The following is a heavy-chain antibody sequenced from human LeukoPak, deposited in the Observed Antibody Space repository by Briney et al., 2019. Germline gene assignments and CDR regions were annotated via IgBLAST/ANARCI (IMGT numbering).Heavy chain of an antibody. D-gene: IGHD4-17*01. V-gene: IGHV4-4*02. CDR2: IYHSGST. CDR1: GGSISSSNW. CDR3: ARDEARDYGDRWGFDY. J-gene: IGHJ4*02. Sequence: PSETLSLTCTVSGGSISSSNWWSWVRQPPGKGLEWIGEIYHSGSTNYNPSLKSRVTISVDKSKNQFSLKLSSVTAADTAVYYCARDEARDYGDRWGFDYWGQGTLVTVSS.